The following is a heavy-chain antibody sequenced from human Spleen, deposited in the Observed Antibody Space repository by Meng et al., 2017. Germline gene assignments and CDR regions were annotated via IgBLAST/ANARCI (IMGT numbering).Heavy chain of an antibody. CDR3: ARSIAAVPFDY. D-gene: IGHD6-13*01. CDR2: NNHSSSN. J-gene: IGHJ4*02. Sequence: VHHQQWGGGLLKPWETLPLPSVASGVSFGCYYSSRIRQPRGKWLEWIGENNHSSSNYYNPSHKSRVIISVNTTNNQFSQKLSSVTAADAAVYYSARSIAAVPFDYWGQGTLVTVSS. V-gene: IGHV4-34*01. CDR1: GVSFGCYY.